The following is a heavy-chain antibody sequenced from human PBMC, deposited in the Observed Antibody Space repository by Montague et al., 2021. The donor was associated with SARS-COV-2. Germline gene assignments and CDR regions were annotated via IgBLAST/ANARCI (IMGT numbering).Heavy chain of an antibody. D-gene: IGHD3-9*01. Sequence: CAISGDSVSSQSGAWNWLRQSPSRGVEWLGRTYYRSKWDSDYAESFKXXLVITPDTSKNQVSLQLNSVIPEDTAVYFCASSGITLTGLDAFDIWGQGTMVTVSS. V-gene: IGHV6-1*01. CDR2: TYYRSKWDS. CDR3: ASSGITLTGLDAFDI. CDR1: GDSVSSQSGA. J-gene: IGHJ3*02.